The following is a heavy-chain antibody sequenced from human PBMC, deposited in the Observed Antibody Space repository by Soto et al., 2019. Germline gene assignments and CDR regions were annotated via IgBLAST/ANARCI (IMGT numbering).Heavy chain of an antibody. CDR1: GGSISTGGDY. CDR3: ATVRWELHDAFDI. J-gene: IGHJ3*02. CDR2: IYHSGMT. Sequence: QVQLQESGPGLVKSSQTLSLTCPVSGGSISTGGDYWSGFGQPPGGGLEWIGYIYHSGMTFSNPSLQSRVAISIDTSQNQFSLKLSSVTAADTAVYYCATVRWELHDAFDIWGHGTMVSVSS. V-gene: IGHV4-31*03. D-gene: IGHD1-26*01.